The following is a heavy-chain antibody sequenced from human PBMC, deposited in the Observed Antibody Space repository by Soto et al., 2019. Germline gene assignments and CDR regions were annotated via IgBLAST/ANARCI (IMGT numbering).Heavy chain of an antibody. V-gene: IGHV1-8*01. J-gene: IGHJ6*03. CDR3: ARRARKISYYYYYYMDV. CDR1: GYTFTSYD. Sequence: ASVKVSCKASGYTFTSYDINWVRQATGQGLEWMGWMNPNSGNTGYAQKFQGRVTMTRNTSISTAYMELSSLRSEDTAVYYCARRARKISYYYYYYMDVWGKGTTVTVSS. CDR2: MNPNSGNT.